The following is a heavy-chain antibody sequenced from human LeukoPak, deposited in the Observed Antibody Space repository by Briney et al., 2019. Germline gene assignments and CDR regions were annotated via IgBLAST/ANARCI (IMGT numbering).Heavy chain of an antibody. V-gene: IGHV3-23*01. Sequence: GGSLRLSCVVSGFTSNNYAMSWVRQAPGKGLAWVSAMSDGGSRTYYADSVKGRFTISGDTSQTTLYLQMNSLRVEDTAVYYCARTHAFDIWGRGTMVTVSS. CDR1: GFTSNNYA. CDR2: MSDGGSRT. D-gene: IGHD1/OR15-1a*01. CDR3: ARTHAFDI. J-gene: IGHJ3*02.